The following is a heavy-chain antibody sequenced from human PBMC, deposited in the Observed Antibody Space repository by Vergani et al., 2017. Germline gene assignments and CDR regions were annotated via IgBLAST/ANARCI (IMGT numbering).Heavy chain of an antibody. CDR2: ISWDGGST. V-gene: IGHV3-43*01. D-gene: IGHD3-10*01. CDR1: GFTFDDYT. CDR3: AKGLWVGELLTPNLFDY. Sequence: EVQLVESGGVVVQPGGSLRLSCAASGFTFDDYTMHWVRQAPGKGLEWVSLISWDGGSTYYADSVKGRFTISRDNSKNSLYLQMNSLRTEDTALYYCAKGLWVGELLTPNLFDYWGQGTLVTVSS. J-gene: IGHJ4*02.